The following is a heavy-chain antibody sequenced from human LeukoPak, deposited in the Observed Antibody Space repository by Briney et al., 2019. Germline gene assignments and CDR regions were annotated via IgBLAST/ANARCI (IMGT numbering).Heavy chain of an antibody. J-gene: IGHJ6*02. D-gene: IGHD2-15*01. CDR2: IYWDDDK. V-gene: IGHV2-5*02. Sequence: ESGPTLVKPTQTLTLTCTFSGFSLSTSGVGVGWIRQPPGKALEWLALIYWDDDKRYSPSLKSRLTITKDTSKNQVVLTMTNMDPVDTATYYCARMIHGVVGATDGLDVWGQGTTVTVSS. CDR1: GFSLSTSGVG. CDR3: ARMIHGVVGATDGLDV.